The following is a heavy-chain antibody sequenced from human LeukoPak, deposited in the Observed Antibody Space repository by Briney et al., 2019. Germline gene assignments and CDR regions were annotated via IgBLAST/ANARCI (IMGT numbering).Heavy chain of an antibody. J-gene: IGHJ4*02. Sequence: GSVKVSCKPSGFTFTSYYIHWVRQAPGQGLEWMGWMNPSSGSTKFAQKFQGRVSMTRDTSISAAYLDLSSLRFDDTAVYFCARGTGDWGLHYFANWGQGTLVIVSS. D-gene: IGHD7-27*01. CDR2: MNPSSGST. V-gene: IGHV1-2*02. CDR1: GFTFTSYY. CDR3: ARGTGDWGLHYFAN.